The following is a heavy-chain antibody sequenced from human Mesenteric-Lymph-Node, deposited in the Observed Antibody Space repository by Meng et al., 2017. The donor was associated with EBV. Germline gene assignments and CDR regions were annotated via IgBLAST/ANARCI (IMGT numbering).Heavy chain of an antibody. Sequence: QVERKESGPGLVKPSGTLSLTCAVSGGSISSSNWWSWVRQPPGKGLEWIGEIYHSGSTNYNPSLKSRVTISVDKSKNQFSLKLSSVTAADTAVYYCARDLSGSRNRPFDYWGQGTLVTVSS. D-gene: IGHD3-10*01. V-gene: IGHV4-4*02. CDR2: IYHSGST. CDR1: GGSISSSNW. CDR3: ARDLSGSRNRPFDY. J-gene: IGHJ4*02.